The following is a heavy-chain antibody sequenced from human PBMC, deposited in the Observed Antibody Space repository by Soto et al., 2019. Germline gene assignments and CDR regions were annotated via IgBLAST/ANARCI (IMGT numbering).Heavy chain of an antibody. Sequence: PGGSLRLSCAASGFTVSSNYMSWVRQAPGKGLEWVSVIYSGGSTYYADSVKGRFTISRDNSKNTLYLQMNSLRAEDTAVYYCARDPTYYDFWSGYYEDYWGQGTLVTVSS. V-gene: IGHV3-66*01. CDR3: ARDPTYYDFWSGYYEDY. CDR2: IYSGGST. D-gene: IGHD3-3*01. CDR1: GFTVSSNY. J-gene: IGHJ4*02.